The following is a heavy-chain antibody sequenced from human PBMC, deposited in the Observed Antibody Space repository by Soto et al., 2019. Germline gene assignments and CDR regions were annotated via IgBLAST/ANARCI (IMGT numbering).Heavy chain of an antibody. Sequence: SETLSLTCTVSGGSISSSSYYWGWIRQPPGKGLEWIGSIYYSGSTYYNPSLKSRFTISVDTYKNQFSLKLSSVTAADTAVYYCASDPTGDRDYWGQGTLVTVSS. CDR2: IYYSGST. CDR1: GGSISSSSYY. D-gene: IGHD7-27*01. CDR3: ASDPTGDRDY. J-gene: IGHJ4*02. V-gene: IGHV4-39*01.